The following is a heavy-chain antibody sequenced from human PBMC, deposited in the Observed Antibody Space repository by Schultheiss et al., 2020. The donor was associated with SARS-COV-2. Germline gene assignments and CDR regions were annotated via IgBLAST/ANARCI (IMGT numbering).Heavy chain of an antibody. Sequence: GGSLRLSCAASGFSFSSYSMNWVRQAPGKGLEWVSFISGSGGTIYYADSLKGRFTISRDNSKNTLYLQMNSLRAEDTAVYYCAKGQRARWVAGTPFDYWGQGTLVTVAS. D-gene: IGHD6-19*01. V-gene: IGHV3-48*01. CDR2: ISGSGGTI. CDR1: GFSFSSYS. CDR3: AKGQRARWVAGTPFDY. J-gene: IGHJ4*02.